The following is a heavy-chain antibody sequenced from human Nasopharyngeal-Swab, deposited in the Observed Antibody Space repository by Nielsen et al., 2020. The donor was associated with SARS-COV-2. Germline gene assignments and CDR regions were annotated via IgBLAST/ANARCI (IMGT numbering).Heavy chain of an antibody. V-gene: IGHV1-69*06. Sequence: WVRQAPGQGLEWMGGIIPIFGTANYAQKFQGRVTITADKPTSTACMELSSLRSEDTAVYYCARDSPYGGNSYQDQFDPWGQGTLVTVSS. J-gene: IGHJ5*02. CDR2: IIPIFGTA. D-gene: IGHD4-23*01. CDR3: ARDSPYGGNSYQDQFDP.